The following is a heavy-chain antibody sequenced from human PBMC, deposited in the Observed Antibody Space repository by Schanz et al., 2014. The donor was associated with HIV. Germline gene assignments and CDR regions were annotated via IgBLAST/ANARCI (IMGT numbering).Heavy chain of an antibody. J-gene: IGHJ6*02. Sequence: QVQLVESGGGVVQPGRSLRLSCAGSGFIFRDYALHWVRQAPGKGLEWVAVISYDRSHKYYADSVKGRFIISRDNSKNTLYLQMNSLRDEDTAVYYCAKTVLRFLDWPNANGGMDVWGLGTTVTVSS. V-gene: IGHV3-30*04. CDR1: GFIFRDYA. CDR3: AKTVLRFLDWPNANGGMDV. CDR2: ISYDRSHK. D-gene: IGHD3-3*01.